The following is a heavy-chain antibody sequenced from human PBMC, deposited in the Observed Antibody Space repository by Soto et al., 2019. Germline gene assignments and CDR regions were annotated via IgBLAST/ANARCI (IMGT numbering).Heavy chain of an antibody. J-gene: IGHJ6*02. CDR1: GYIFTDHF. Sequence: ASVKVSCKAAGYIFTDHFIHWVRQAPGQGLEWMGWINPISGDTDFAQKFQGRVAMTRDTSILTAYMDLSRLKPDDTAVYYCARVRRSPCGVDVWGQGPIVTLS. D-gene: IGHD3-16*01. CDR2: INPISGDT. V-gene: IGHV1-2*02. CDR3: ARVRRSPCGVDV.